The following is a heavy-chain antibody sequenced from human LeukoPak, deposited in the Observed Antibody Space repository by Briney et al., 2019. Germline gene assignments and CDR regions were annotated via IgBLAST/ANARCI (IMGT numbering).Heavy chain of an antibody. J-gene: IGHJ4*02. CDR2: IDASNGAT. CDR3: ARDGSSVYDF. CDR1: GYTFTDYF. Sequence: ASVKVSCKASGYTFTDYFIHWVRQAPGRGLEWMGWIDASNGATSYTQTLEGRVIITRDTSIGAVYMESSRLTSDDTAVYYCARDGSSVYDFWGQGTLVTVSS. V-gene: IGHV1-2*02.